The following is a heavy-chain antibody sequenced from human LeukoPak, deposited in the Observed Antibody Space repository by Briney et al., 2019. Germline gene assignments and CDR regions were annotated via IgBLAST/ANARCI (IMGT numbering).Heavy chain of an antibody. V-gene: IGHV4-39*01. J-gene: IGHJ4*02. CDR2: IYYTGST. D-gene: IGHD3-22*01. Sequence: PSETLSLTCSVSGGSISSSRGYYWGWIRQPPGKGLEWIGDIYYTGSTYYNPSLKSRVTISVDTSKNQFSLKLSSVSAADTAVYYCARLGNFDSRGQRDYWGQGTLVTVSS. CDR1: GGSISSSRGYY. CDR3: ARLGNFDSRGQRDY.